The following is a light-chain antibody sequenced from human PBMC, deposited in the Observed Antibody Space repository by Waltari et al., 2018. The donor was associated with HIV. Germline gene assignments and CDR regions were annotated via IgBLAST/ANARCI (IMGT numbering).Light chain of an antibody. CDR3: QQYSDWPRA. CDR1: QSVSAN. CDR2: DSS. Sequence: EIVVTQFPAALSVSPGERASLSCIGSQSVSANLAWYYQVAGQAPRLLISDSSNRATSVPDRFSDSGSGTHFALSVSTLQSEDSGVYYCQQYSDWPRAFGLGTKLEV. V-gene: IGKV3-15*01. J-gene: IGKJ1*01.